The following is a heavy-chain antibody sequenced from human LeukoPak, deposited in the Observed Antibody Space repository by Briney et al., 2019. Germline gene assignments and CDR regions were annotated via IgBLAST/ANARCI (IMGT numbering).Heavy chain of an antibody. CDR3: ARDDFWSGYGPRKTSYYFDY. Sequence: GASVKVSCKASGYTFTSYSMNWVRQAPGQGLEWMGWISTYNGNTRYAQKLQGRVTLTTDTSTTTAYMELTSLRSDDTAVYYCARDDFWSGYGPRKTSYYFDYWGQGTLVTVSS. J-gene: IGHJ4*02. CDR2: ISTYNGNT. CDR1: GYTFTSYS. D-gene: IGHD3-3*01. V-gene: IGHV1-18*01.